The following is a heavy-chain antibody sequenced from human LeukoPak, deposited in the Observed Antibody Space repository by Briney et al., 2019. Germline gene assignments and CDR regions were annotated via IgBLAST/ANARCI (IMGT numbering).Heavy chain of an antibody. D-gene: IGHD1-1*01. J-gene: IGHJ4*02. Sequence: GGSLRLSCAASGFTFSESWMSWVRQAPGQGLEWVAAIKEDGSEKDYVDSVKGRFTISRDNAKNSLYLQMDSLRAEDTAVYHCATYSNWVAWNYWGQGTLVTVSS. CDR3: ATYSNWVAWNY. CDR2: IKEDGSEK. CDR1: GFTFSESW. V-gene: IGHV3-7*01.